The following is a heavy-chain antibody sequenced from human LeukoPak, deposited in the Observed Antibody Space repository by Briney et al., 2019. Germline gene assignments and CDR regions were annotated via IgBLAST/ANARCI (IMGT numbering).Heavy chain of an antibody. D-gene: IGHD2-15*01. CDR1: GFTFSSSA. Sequence: GSLRLSCAASGFTFSSSAMSWVRQAPGKGLEWVSTASGTDGRTYYADSVKGRFTISSDNSKNTLFLQMNSLGAEDTAVYYCASRGGQSSFDYWGQGTLVTVSS. V-gene: IGHV3-23*01. CDR3: ASRGGQSSFDY. CDR2: ASGTDGRT. J-gene: IGHJ4*02.